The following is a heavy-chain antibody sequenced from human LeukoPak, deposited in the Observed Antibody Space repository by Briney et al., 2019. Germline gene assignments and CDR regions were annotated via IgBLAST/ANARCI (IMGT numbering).Heavy chain of an antibody. CDR2: IGAYNGNT. Sequence: ASVKVSCKASGYTFTSYGISWVRQAPGQGLEWMGWIGAYNGNTNYAQKLQGRVTMTTDTSTSTAYMELRSLRSDDTAVYYCARARLWFGELSLPFDPWGQGTLVTVSS. CDR1: GYTFTSYG. D-gene: IGHD3-10*01. J-gene: IGHJ5*02. CDR3: ARARLWFGELSLPFDP. V-gene: IGHV1-18*04.